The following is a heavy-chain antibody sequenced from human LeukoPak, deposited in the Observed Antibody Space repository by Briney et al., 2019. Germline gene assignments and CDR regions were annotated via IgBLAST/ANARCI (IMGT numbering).Heavy chain of an antibody. Sequence: ASVRVSCKASGYTFTGYYIHWVRQAPGQGLEWMGWINPKSGGTKYAQKFQGRVTMTSDTSISTAYMELSSLRSDDTAVYYCATVGATIYFDYWGQGTLVTVSS. CDR3: ATVGATIYFDY. D-gene: IGHD1-26*01. V-gene: IGHV1-2*02. J-gene: IGHJ4*02. CDR1: GYTFTGYY. CDR2: INPKSGGT.